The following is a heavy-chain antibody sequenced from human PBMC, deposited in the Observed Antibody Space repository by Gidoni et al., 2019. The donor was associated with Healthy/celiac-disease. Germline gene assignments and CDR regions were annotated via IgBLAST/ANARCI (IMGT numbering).Heavy chain of an antibody. CDR1: GFPFSSYA. CDR2: ISGSGGST. V-gene: IGHV3-23*01. J-gene: IGHJ4*02. CDR3: AKSRFIAVAGRVDY. D-gene: IGHD6-19*01. Sequence: EVQLLESGGGLVQPGGSLRLSCAASGFPFSSYAMSWVRQAPGKGLEWVSAISGSGGSTYYADSGKGRFTISRDNSKNTLYLQMNSLRAEDTAVYYCAKSRFIAVAGRVDYWGQGTLVTVSS.